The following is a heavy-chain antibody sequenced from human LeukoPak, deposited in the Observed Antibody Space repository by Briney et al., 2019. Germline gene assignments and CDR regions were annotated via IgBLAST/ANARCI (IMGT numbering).Heavy chain of an antibody. Sequence: QTGGSLRLSCAASGFTFNNYAMSWVRQAPGKGLEWVSTISASGISTYYSDSVKGRFTISRDNSKNTLYLQMNSLRAGDTAVYYCAKRFSPGVDYWGQGTLVTVSS. V-gene: IGHV3-23*01. J-gene: IGHJ4*02. CDR3: AKRFSPGVDY. CDR2: ISASGIST. D-gene: IGHD3-16*01. CDR1: GFTFNNYA.